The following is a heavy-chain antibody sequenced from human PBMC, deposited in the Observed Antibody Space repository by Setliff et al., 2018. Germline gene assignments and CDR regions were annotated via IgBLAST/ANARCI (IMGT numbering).Heavy chain of an antibody. CDR3: AKELAVAGSCIDY. Sequence: PGGSLRLSCAASGFTFSSYAMHWVRQAPGKGLEWVAVISYDGSNKYYADSVKGRFTISRDNSKNTLYLQLNSLTAEDTAVYYCAKELAVAGSCIDYWGQGTLVTVSS. J-gene: IGHJ4*02. D-gene: IGHD6-19*01. CDR1: GFTFSSYA. V-gene: IGHV3-30*04. CDR2: ISYDGSNK.